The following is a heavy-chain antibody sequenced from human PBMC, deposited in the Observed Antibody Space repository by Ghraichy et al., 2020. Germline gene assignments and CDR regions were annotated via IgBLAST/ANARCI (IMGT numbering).Heavy chain of an antibody. V-gene: IGHV3-74*01. D-gene: IGHD6-6*01. Sequence: GGSLRLSCAASGFDFDTFWMYWVRQAPGKGLVWVSHINTDGSDTIYADSVKGRFTISRDNAKNTLYLQMNSLRAEDTAVYYCAKVGGGSSVDYWGQGTRVTVSS. J-gene: IGHJ4*02. CDR2: INTDGSDT. CDR1: GFDFDTFW. CDR3: AKVGGGSSVDY.